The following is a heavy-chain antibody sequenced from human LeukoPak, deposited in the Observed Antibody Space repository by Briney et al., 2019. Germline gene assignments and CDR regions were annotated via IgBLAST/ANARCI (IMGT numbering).Heavy chain of an antibody. D-gene: IGHD1-26*01. J-gene: IGHJ4*02. Sequence: PGGSLRLSCAASGFTFSNYAMSWVRQAPGKGLEWVSTVSATDGNTYYTDSAKGRFTISRDNSKNTLYLQMNSLRAEDTAIYFCAKGRIGSYYDAVGYWGQGTLVTVSS. CDR1: GFTFSNYA. CDR3: AKGRIGSYYDAVGY. CDR2: VSATDGNT. V-gene: IGHV3-23*01.